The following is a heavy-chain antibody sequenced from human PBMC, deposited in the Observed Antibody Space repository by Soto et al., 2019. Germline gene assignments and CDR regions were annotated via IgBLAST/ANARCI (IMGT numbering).Heavy chain of an antibody. CDR3: ARDCANNPPLLHLFDY. V-gene: IGHV3-23*01. CDR2: ISGSGGSP. CDR1: GFTFSNYA. Sequence: GGSLRLSCAASGFTFSNYAMNWVRQAPGKGLEWVSTISGSGGSPYYADSVKGRFTISRDNSKNTLYLQMNSLRAEDTAVYYCARDCANNPPLLHLFDYWGQGTLVTVSS. J-gene: IGHJ4*02.